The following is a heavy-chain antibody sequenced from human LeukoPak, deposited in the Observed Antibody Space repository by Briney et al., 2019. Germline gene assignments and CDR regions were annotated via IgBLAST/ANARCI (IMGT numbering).Heavy chain of an antibody. V-gene: IGHV3-30*02. J-gene: IGHJ4*02. CDR3: AKDHLGATYFFDY. CDR1: GFTFSNYA. D-gene: IGHD1-26*01. CDR2: IRYDGSNK. Sequence: GGSLRLSCAASGFTFSNYAMHWVRQAPGKGLEWVAFIRYDGSNKYYADSVKGRFTISRDNSKNTLYLQMNSLRAEDTAVYYCAKDHLGATYFFDYWGQGTLVTVSS.